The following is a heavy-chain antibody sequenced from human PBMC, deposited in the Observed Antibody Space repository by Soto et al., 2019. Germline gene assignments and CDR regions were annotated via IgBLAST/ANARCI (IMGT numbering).Heavy chain of an antibody. D-gene: IGHD4-17*01. CDR3: AKTASMTIRDGFNH. Sequence: EVQVLESGGGLVQPGGSLRLSCAASGFTFSSYAMSWVRQAPRQGLEWVSAISGSGSNPYYADSVKGRFTISRDNSKTTLYLQMTSLRAEETDLYYCAKTASMTIRDGFNHWGQGTLVTVSS. V-gene: IGHV3-23*01. J-gene: IGHJ4*02. CDR2: ISGSGSNP. CDR1: GFTFSSYA.